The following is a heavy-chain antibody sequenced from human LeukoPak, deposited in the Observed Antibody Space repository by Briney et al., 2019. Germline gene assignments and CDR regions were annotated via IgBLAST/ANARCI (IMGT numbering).Heavy chain of an antibody. Sequence: GGSLRLSCAASGFTFSSYWMSWVRQAPGKGLEWVANIKQDGSEKYYVDSVKGRLTISRDNAKNSLYLQMNSLRAEDTAVYYCARVRGIAARPTYLDYWGQGTLVTVSS. D-gene: IGHD6-6*01. J-gene: IGHJ4*02. CDR1: GFTFSSYW. V-gene: IGHV3-7*01. CDR2: IKQDGSEK. CDR3: ARVRGIAARPTYLDY.